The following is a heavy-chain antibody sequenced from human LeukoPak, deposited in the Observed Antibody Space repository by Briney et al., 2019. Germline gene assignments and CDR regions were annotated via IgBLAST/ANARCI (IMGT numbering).Heavy chain of an antibody. D-gene: IGHD3-10*01. Sequence: SETLSLTCTVSGGSISSYYWSWIRQPPGKGLEWIGYIYYSGSTNYNPSLKSRVTISVDTSKNQFSLKLSSVTAADRAVYYCARHYYGSGSPAGYWGQGTLVTVSS. J-gene: IGHJ4*02. CDR2: IYYSGST. V-gene: IGHV4-59*01. CDR3: ARHYYGSGSPAGY. CDR1: GGSISSYY.